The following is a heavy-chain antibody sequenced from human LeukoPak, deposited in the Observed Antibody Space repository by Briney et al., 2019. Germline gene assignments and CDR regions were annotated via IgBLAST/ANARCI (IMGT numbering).Heavy chain of an antibody. CDR2: ISTYNGDT. V-gene: IGHV1-18*01. Sequence: GASVKVSCKASGYIFTSYGITWARQAPGQGLEWMGWISTYNGDTNYAQNLQGRVTMTTDTSTSTAYMELRSLRSDDTAVYYCARVAGSEAPPLFDPWGQGTLVTVSS. D-gene: IGHD3-10*01. CDR1: GYIFTSYG. CDR3: ARVAGSEAPPLFDP. J-gene: IGHJ5*02.